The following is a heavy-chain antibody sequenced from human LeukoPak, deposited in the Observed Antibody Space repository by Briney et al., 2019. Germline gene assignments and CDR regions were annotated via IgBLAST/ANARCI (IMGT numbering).Heavy chain of an antibody. V-gene: IGHV4-34*01. Sequence: PSETLSLTCAVYGQSFSGYYWSWIPQPPGKGLECIGEINHSGSTHNNPSLKSRVTISVYTSKDQFSLKLSSVTAADTAVYYCARRPTGSGGRAKFDYWGQGTLVTVSS. D-gene: IGHD1-14*01. CDR2: INHSGST. CDR1: GQSFSGYY. J-gene: IGHJ4*02. CDR3: ARRPTGSGGRAKFDY.